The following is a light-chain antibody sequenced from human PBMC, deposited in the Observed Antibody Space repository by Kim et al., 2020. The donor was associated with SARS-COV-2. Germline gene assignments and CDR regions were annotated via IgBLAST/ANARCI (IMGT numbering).Light chain of an antibody. J-gene: IGLJ3*02. CDR3: NSRDSSGHHRV. CDR1: SLRNDY. Sequence: ALGQTVRITCQGDSLRNDYASWYQQKPGQAPVLVIFGKNNRPSGIPDRFSGSSSGITASLTITGAQAEDEADYYCNSRDSSGHHRVFGGGTQLTVL. V-gene: IGLV3-19*01. CDR2: GKN.